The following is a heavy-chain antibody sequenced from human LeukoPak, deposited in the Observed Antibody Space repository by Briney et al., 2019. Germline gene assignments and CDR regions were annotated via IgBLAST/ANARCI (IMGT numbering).Heavy chain of an antibody. CDR1: GYTFTSYD. Sequence: ASVKVSCKASGYTFTSYDINWVRQATGQGLEWMGWMNPNSGNTGYAQKFQGRVTMTRNTSISTAYMELSSLRSEDTAVYYCARSRGYSYGARGEFDYWGQGTLVTVSS. CDR3: ARSRGYSYGARGEFDY. J-gene: IGHJ4*02. D-gene: IGHD5-18*01. CDR2: MNPNSGNT. V-gene: IGHV1-8*01.